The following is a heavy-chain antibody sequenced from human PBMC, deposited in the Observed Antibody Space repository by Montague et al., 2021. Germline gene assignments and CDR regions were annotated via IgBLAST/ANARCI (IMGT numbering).Heavy chain of an antibody. V-gene: IGHV3-23*01. Sequence: SLRLSCAASGFTFSGYAMSRVRQAPGKGLEWVSGTSATGGGTFHADSVKGRFIISRDNSKNTLSLQMNSLRADDTAVYYCAKNRAAPGRSSFDYWGQGTLVTVTS. CDR1: GFTFSGYA. J-gene: IGHJ4*02. CDR3: AKNRAAPGRSSFDY. CDR2: TSATGGGT. D-gene: IGHD6-13*01.